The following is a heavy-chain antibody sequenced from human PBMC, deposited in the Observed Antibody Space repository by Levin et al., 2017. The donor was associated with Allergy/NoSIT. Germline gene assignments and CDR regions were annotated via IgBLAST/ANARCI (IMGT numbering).Heavy chain of an antibody. D-gene: IGHD1-26*01. V-gene: IGHV3-11*03. CDR1: GFTFSDYY. Sequence: GESLKISCAASGFTFSDYYMSWIRQAPGKGLEWVSYISISSSYTNYADSVKGRFTISRDNAKNSLYLQMNSLRAEDTAVYYCARMVGATTPGRFDPWGQGTLVTVSS. J-gene: IGHJ5*02. CDR3: ARMVGATTPGRFDP. CDR2: ISISSSYT.